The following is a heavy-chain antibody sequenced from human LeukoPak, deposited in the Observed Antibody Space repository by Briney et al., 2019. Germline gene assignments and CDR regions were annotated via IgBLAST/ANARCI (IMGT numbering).Heavy chain of an antibody. CDR2: ISSSSSYI. CDR1: GFTFSSYS. V-gene: IGHV3-21*01. J-gene: IGHJ4*02. Sequence: PGGSLRLSCAASGFTFSSYSMNWVRQAPGKGLEWVSSISSSSSYIYYADSVKGRFTISRDNAKNSLYLQMNSLRAEDTAVYYCARKYCTNGVCYLFDYWDQGTLVTVSS. D-gene: IGHD2-8*01. CDR3: ARKYCTNGVCYLFDY.